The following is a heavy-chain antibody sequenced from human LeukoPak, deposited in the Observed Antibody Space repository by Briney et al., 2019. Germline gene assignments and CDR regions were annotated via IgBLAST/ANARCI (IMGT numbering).Heavy chain of an antibody. CDR3: ARDRMYYYDSSGYPFDC. CDR2: IYTSGST. CDR1: GGSISSYY. Sequence: SETLSLTCTVSGGSISSYYWRWIRQPAGKGLEWIGRIYTSGSTNYNPSLKSRVTMSVDTSKNQFSLKLSSVTAADTAVYYCARDRMYYYDSSGYPFDCWGQGTLVTVSS. D-gene: IGHD3-22*01. J-gene: IGHJ4*02. V-gene: IGHV4-4*07.